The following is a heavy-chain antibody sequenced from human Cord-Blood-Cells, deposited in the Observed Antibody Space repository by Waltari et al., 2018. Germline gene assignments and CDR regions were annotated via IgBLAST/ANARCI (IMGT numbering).Heavy chain of an antibody. V-gene: IGHV1-3*01. D-gene: IGHD6-6*01. CDR3: ATSSIAKYYFDY. CDR1: GYTFTSSA. J-gene: IGHJ4*02. Sequence: QVQLVQSGAEVKKHGASVKVSCKASGYTFTSSALHWLRQAPGQRLEWMGWMNAGNGNTKYSQKFQGRVTITRDTSASTAYMELSSLRSEDTAVYYCATSSIAKYYFDYWGQGTLVTVSS. CDR2: MNAGNGNT.